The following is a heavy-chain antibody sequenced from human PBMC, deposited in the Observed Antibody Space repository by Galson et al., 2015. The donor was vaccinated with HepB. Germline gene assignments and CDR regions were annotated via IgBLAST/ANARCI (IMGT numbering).Heavy chain of an antibody. V-gene: IGHV1-18*01. CDR1: GYTFTSYG. Sequence: SVKVSCKASGYTFTSYGISWVRQAPGQGLEWMGWISTYNGKTNFAQKLQGRVTMTTDTSTNTAYMELRSLISDDTAVYYCARDKWDIVSTTPRFDYWGQGALVTVSS. CDR3: ARDKWDIVSTTPRFDY. CDR2: ISTYNGKT. J-gene: IGHJ4*02. D-gene: IGHD5/OR15-5a*01.